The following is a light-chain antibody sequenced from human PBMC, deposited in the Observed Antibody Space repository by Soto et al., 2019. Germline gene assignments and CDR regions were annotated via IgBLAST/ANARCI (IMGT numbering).Light chain of an antibody. CDR3: QQRYSTTRT. Sequence: IQMTQSPSTLSASVGDRVTITCRASQSISSYLSWYQQKPGKAPKLLIYAASSLQSGVPSRFSGSGSGTDFNLTISSLQTEDFATYECQQRYSTTRTFGQGTKGDIK. J-gene: IGKJ1*01. CDR1: QSISSY. V-gene: IGKV1-39*01. CDR2: AAS.